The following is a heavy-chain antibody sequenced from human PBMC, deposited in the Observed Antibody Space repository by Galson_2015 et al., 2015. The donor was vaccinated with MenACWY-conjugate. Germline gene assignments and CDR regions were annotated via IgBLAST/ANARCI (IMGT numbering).Heavy chain of an antibody. J-gene: IGHJ4*02. CDR1: GFTFSDYY. V-gene: IGHV3-72*01. Sequence: RLSCAASGFTFSDYYMDWVRQAPGKGLEWVGRIRNKLYSYTTEYAASLKGRLTISRDDSKNSSHLQLNALKTEDTAVYFCARGGRRDNSGYTYAFAYWGQGTLVTVSS. D-gene: IGHD5-18*01. CDR3: ARGGRRDNSGYTYAFAY. CDR2: IRNKLYSYTT.